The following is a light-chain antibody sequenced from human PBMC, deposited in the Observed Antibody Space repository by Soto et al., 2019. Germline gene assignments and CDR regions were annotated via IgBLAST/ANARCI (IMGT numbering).Light chain of an antibody. CDR1: QSVSSSY. Sequence: DIVLTKSPCTLSLSPGERATLSCRASQSVSSSYLAWYQQKPGQAPRLLIYGASSRATGIPARLSGSGSGTDFTLTISRLEPEDVAVYYCQQYDSSPGTFGQGTKVEIK. V-gene: IGKV3-20*01. J-gene: IGKJ1*01. CDR2: GAS. CDR3: QQYDSSPGT.